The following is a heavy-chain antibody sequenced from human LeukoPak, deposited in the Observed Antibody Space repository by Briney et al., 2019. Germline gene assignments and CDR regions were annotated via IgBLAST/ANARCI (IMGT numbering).Heavy chain of an antibody. CDR1: GYTFTDYY. J-gene: IGHJ4*02. D-gene: IGHD1-26*01. V-gene: IGHV1-2*06. CDR3: ARGNGLGATVGDY. CDR2: INPNSGGT. Sequence: PRASVKVSCKASGYTFTDYYIHWVRQAPGQGLGWMGRINPNSGGTKYAQNFQGRVTMTRDTSISTAYMELSRLRSDDTAVYYCARGNGLGATVGDYWRQGTLVTVSS.